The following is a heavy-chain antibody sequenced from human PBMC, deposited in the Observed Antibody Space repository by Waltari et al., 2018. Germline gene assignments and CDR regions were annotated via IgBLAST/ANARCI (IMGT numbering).Heavy chain of an antibody. J-gene: IGHJ1*01. D-gene: IGHD6-19*01. CDR3: ARYTSSWSKYIQY. CDR2: INQMGAV. Sequence: QVQLQQWGAGLLKPSETLSLTCGLYGGSVSGYYWSWIRQPPGKGLEGIGEINQMGAVEYNLSLRGRATMSVDTSKNQVYLEVTSVTAADTANYYCARYTSSWSKYIQYWGRGSLVTVSS. V-gene: IGHV4-34*02. CDR1: GGSVSGYY.